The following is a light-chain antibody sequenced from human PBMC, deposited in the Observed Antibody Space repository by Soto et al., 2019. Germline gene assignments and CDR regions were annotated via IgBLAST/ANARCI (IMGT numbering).Light chain of an antibody. V-gene: IGLV2-8*01. Sequence: QSALTQPPSASGSPGQSVTISCTGTSSDVGAYNYVSWYQQHAGKAPKLVIYEVTKRPSGVPDRFSGSKSANTASLTVSGHKAEDEADYYCSSFASSNTWVFGGGTKVTVL. CDR1: SSDVGAYNY. CDR2: EVT. J-gene: IGLJ3*02. CDR3: SSFASSNTWV.